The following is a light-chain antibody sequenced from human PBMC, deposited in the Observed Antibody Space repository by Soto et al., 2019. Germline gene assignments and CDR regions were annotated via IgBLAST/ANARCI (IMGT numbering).Light chain of an antibody. V-gene: IGKV3-11*01. CDR3: QQRSNWPLT. J-gene: IGKJ4*01. Sequence: DIVLTQSPATLSLSPGVRATLSCRASQSVSSYLAWYRQKPGQAPRLLIYDASNRATGVPARFSGSGSGTDFALPISSLEPEDFAVYYCQQRSNWPLTFGGGTKVEIK. CDR1: QSVSSY. CDR2: DAS.